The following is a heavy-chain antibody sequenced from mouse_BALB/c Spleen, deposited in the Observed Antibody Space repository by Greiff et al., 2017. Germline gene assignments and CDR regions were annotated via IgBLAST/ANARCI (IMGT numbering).Heavy chain of an antibody. CDR1: GDSITSGY. CDR3: ARSPGTGSYYFDY. CDR2: ISYSGST. D-gene: IGHD3-3*01. Sequence: EVKLEESGPSLVKPSQTLSLTCSVTGDSITSGYWNWIRKFPGNKLEYMGYISYSGSTYYNPSLKSRISITRDTSKNQYYLQLNSVTTEDTATYYCARSPGTGSYYFDYWGQGTTRTVSS. V-gene: IGHV3-8*02. J-gene: IGHJ2*01.